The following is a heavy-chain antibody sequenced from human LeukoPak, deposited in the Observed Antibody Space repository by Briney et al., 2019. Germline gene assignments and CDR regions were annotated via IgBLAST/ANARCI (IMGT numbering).Heavy chain of an antibody. CDR2: ISGGHEST. CDR1: GFTFSSYA. V-gene: IGHV3-23*01. D-gene: IGHD6-19*01. CDR3: AKDLGSGWL. Sequence: GGSLRLSCAASGFTFSSYAMTWVRQAPGKGLEWVSAISGGHESTYYADSVKGRFTISRDNSKNTLYLQMNSLRAEDTAVYYCAKDLGSGWLWGQGTLVTVSS. J-gene: IGHJ4*02.